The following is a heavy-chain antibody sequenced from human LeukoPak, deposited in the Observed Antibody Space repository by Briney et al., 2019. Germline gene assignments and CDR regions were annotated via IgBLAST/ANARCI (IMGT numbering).Heavy chain of an antibody. D-gene: IGHD3-3*01. CDR1: GVSINNYY. V-gene: IGHV4-4*07. Sequence: SEILSLTCTVSGVSINNYYWSWIRQPAGKGLEWVGRFSKSGSTDYNPSLKSRVTMSGDTSKNQFTLNLSSVTAADTAVYYCARGAYRATIFEARFDYWGRGIPVTVSS. CDR3: ARGAYRATIFEARFDY. CDR2: FSKSGST. J-gene: IGHJ4*02.